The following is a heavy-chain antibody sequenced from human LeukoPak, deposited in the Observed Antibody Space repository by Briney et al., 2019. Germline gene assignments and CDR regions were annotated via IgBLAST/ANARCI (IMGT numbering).Heavy chain of an antibody. D-gene: IGHD6-6*01. Sequence: SETLSLTCTGSGGSISSYYWSWIRQPPGKGLEWIGYIYYSGSTNYNVSIKSRVTISVDTSKIQFSLKLSSVAAADTAVYYCAMGDSSSLGYWGKGTLVTVSS. CDR1: GGSISSYY. J-gene: IGHJ4*02. CDR2: IYYSGST. V-gene: IGHV4-59*01. CDR3: AMGDSSSLGY.